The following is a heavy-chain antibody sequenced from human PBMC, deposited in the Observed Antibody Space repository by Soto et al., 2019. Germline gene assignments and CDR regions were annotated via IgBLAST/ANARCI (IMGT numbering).Heavy chain of an antibody. V-gene: IGHV1-18*01. D-gene: IGHD3-22*01. J-gene: IGHJ5*02. CDR3: ARCPQARGSGYYSEAFDP. Sequence: QVQLVQSGAEVKKPGASVKVSCKASGYTFTSYGISWVRQAPGQGLEWMGWISAYNGKTNYAQKLQGRVTMTTDTSTSTAYMELRSLISDDTAVYYCARCPQARGSGYYSEAFDPWGQGTLVTVSS. CDR1: GYTFTSYG. CDR2: ISAYNGKT.